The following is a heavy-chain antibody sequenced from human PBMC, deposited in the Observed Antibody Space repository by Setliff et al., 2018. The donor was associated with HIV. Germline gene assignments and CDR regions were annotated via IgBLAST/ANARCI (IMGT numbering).Heavy chain of an antibody. CDR2: ISYDGSNK. CDR3: VRDDSNGPNSLDP. J-gene: IGHJ5*02. CDR1: GSTFSSYA. V-gene: IGHV3-30*01. D-gene: IGHD2-8*01. Sequence: PGGSLRLSCAASGSTFSSYAMHWVRQAPGKGLEWVAVISYDGSNKYYADSVKGRFTISRDNSKDTLYLDLNSLRSEDTAVYYCVRDDSNGPNSLDPWGQGTLVTVSS.